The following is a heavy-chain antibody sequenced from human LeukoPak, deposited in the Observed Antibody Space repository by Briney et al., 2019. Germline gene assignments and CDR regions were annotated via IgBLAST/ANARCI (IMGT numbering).Heavy chain of an antibody. CDR1: GSSISSFY. Sequence: SETLSLTCTVSGSSISSFYYTWIRQPPGKGLEWIGYIDSSGITNYNSSLNSRVTISLDTSQNQFSLKLNSVTAADTAVYYCATVASGWYPDYWGQGALVTVAS. J-gene: IGHJ4*02. V-gene: IGHV4-59*01. CDR2: IDSSGIT. CDR3: ATVASGWYPDY. D-gene: IGHD6-19*01.